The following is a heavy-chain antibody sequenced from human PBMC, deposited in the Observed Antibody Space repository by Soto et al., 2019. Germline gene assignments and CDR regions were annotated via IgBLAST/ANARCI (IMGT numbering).Heavy chain of an antibody. J-gene: IGHJ4*02. Sequence: QVQLQESGPGLVKPSETLSLTCTVSGGSISSYYWSWIRQPPGRGLEWIGYIYYSGSTNYNPSLKRRVTISVDTSKNQFSLKLSSVTAADTAVYYCALAEYGPAFGYWGQGTLVTGSS. D-gene: IGHD3-10*01. CDR1: GGSISSYY. V-gene: IGHV4-59*01. CDR3: ALAEYGPAFGY. CDR2: IYYSGST.